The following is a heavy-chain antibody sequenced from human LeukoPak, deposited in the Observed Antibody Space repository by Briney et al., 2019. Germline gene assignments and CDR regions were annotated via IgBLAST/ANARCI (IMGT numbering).Heavy chain of an antibody. D-gene: IGHD2-21*02. Sequence: GGSLRLSCAASGFTFSSYEMNWVRQAPGKGLEWASYISSSGSTIYYADSVKGRFTISRDNAKNSLYLQMNSLRAEDTAVYYCARDSGDGGPLYYYYYYMDVWGKGTTVTVSS. CDR1: GFTFSSYE. V-gene: IGHV3-48*03. J-gene: IGHJ6*03. CDR2: ISSSGSTI. CDR3: ARDSGDGGPLYYYYYYMDV.